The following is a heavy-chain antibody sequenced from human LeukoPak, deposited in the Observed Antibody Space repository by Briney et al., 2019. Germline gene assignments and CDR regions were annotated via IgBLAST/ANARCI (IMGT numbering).Heavy chain of an antibody. D-gene: IGHD3-22*01. CDR3: AKDYYYYDSSGLDDY. Sequence: GGSLRLSCAASGFTFSSYAMSWVRQAPGKGLEWVSAISGSGGSTYYADSVKGRFTISRDNSKNTLYLQMNSLRAEDTAVYYYAKDYYYYDSSGLDDYWGQGTLVTVSS. CDR1: GFTFSSYA. J-gene: IGHJ4*02. V-gene: IGHV3-23*01. CDR2: ISGSGGST.